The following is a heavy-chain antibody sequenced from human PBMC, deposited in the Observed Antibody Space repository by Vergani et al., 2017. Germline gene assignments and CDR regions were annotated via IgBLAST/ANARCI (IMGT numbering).Heavy chain of an antibody. CDR1: GFTFDDYA. J-gene: IGHJ4*02. CDR2: ISWNSGST. V-gene: IGHV3-9*01. CDR3: AKEGRIYYDSSGYYHPYFDY. Sequence: EVQLVESGGGLVQPGRSLRLSCAASGFTFDDYAMHWVRQAPGKGLEWVSGISWNSGSTGYADSVKGRFTISRDNAKNFLYLQMNSLRAEDTALYYCAKEGRIYYDSSGYYHPYFDYWGQGTLVTVSS. D-gene: IGHD3-22*01.